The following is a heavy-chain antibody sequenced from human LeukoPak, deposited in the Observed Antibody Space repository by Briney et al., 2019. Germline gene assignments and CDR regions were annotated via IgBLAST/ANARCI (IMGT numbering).Heavy chain of an antibody. Sequence: SETLSLTCAVYGGSFSGYYWSWIRQPPGKGLEWIGEINHSGSTNYNPSLKSRVTISVDTSKNQFSLKLSAVTAADTAVYYCARGGTPGRYYYGSGSYPDYWGQGTLVTVSS. J-gene: IGHJ4*02. CDR3: ARGGTPGRYYYGSGSYPDY. CDR2: INHSGST. V-gene: IGHV4-34*01. CDR1: GGSFSGYY. D-gene: IGHD3-10*01.